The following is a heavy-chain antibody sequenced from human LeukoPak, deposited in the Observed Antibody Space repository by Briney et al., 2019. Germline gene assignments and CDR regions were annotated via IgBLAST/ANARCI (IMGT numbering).Heavy chain of an antibody. CDR1: GFTFSSNW. CDR3: ARKASSLVVVVAATKNFDY. CDR2: ISGSGGST. Sequence: GGSLRLSCATSGFTFSSNWMSWVRQAPGKGLEWVSAISGSGGSTYYADSVKGRFTISRDNSKNTLYLQMNSLRAEDTAVHYCARKASSLVVVVAATKNFDYWGQGTLVTVSS. V-gene: IGHV3-23*01. J-gene: IGHJ4*02. D-gene: IGHD2-15*01.